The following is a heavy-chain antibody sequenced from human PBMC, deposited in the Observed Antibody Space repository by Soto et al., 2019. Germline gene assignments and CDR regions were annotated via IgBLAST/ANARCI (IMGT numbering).Heavy chain of an antibody. CDR3: ARSGSYYISPDYYYGMDV. CDR2: IIPIFGTA. J-gene: IGHJ6*02. Sequence: GASVKVSCKASGGTFSSYAISWVRQAPGQGLEWMGGIIPIFGTANYAQKFQGRVTITADESTSTAYMELSSLRSEDTAVYYCARSGSYYISPDYYYGMDVWGQGTTVTVSS. CDR1: GGTFSSYA. V-gene: IGHV1-69*13. D-gene: IGHD1-26*01.